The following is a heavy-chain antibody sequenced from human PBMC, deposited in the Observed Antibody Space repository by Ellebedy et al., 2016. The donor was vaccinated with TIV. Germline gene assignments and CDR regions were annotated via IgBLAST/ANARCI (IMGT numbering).Heavy chain of an antibody. Sequence: SQTLSLTCAISGDSVSSNSGWNWIRQSPSRGLEWLGRTYYTSKWNNDYAVSVKNQITINIDTSKNQFSLQLNSVTPEDTAVYYCTRGWLGGGMDVWGQGTTVTVSS. V-gene: IGHV6-1*01. J-gene: IGHJ6*02. CDR1: GDSVSSNSG. D-gene: IGHD3-10*01. CDR2: TYYTSKWNN. CDR3: TRGWLGGGMDV.